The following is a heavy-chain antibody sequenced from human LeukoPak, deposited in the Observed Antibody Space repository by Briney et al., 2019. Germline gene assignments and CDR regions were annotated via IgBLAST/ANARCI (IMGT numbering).Heavy chain of an antibody. V-gene: IGHV4-30-4*08. J-gene: IGHJ6*03. Sequence: SQTLSHTCTVSSGYISSGDYYWSWIRQPPGKGLEWIGYIYYSGSTYYNPSLKSRVTISVDTSKNQFSLKLSSVTAADTAVYYCARDRRLGLSSPNYYYYMDVWGKGTTVTVSS. D-gene: IGHD3-16*01. CDR2: IYYSGST. CDR1: SGYISSGDYY. CDR3: ARDRRLGLSSPNYYYYMDV.